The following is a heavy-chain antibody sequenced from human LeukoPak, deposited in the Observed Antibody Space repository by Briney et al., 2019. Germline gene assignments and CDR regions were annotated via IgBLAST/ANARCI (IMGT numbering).Heavy chain of an antibody. CDR1: GFTFSTYD. CDR2: ISSSGNYI. J-gene: IGHJ2*01. D-gene: IGHD6-13*01. CDR3: ARDALLVSNSPSYLYFDL. Sequence: GGSLRLSCAASGFTFSTYDMTWVRQAPGKGLQWVSSISSSGNYIYQADSVKGRFTISRDNAKNSLYLQMSRLRAEDTAVYYCARDALLVSNSPSYLYFDLWGRGTLVTVSS. V-gene: IGHV3-21*01.